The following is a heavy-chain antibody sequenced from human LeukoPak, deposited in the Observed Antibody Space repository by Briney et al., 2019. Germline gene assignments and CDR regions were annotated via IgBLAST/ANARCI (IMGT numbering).Heavy chain of an antibody. CDR2: INHSGST. D-gene: IGHD6-19*01. CDR3: ARHPRSGWYRRTENSFDY. V-gene: IGHV4-34*01. J-gene: IGHJ4*02. Sequence: SETLSLTCAVYDGSFSGYYWSWIRQPPGKGLEWIGEINHSGSTNYNPSLKSRVTISVDTSKNQFPLKLSSVTAADTAVYYCARHPRSGWYRRTENSFDYWGQGTLVTVSS. CDR1: DGSFSGYY.